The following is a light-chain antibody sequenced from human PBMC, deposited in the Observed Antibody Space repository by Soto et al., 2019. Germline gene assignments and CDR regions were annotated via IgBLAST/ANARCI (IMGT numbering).Light chain of an antibody. CDR2: EVN. CDR3: SSYAGSSNV. V-gene: IGLV2-8*01. J-gene: IGLJ1*01. Sequence: ALTHPPSASGSPGQSVASSCTGTSSDVGGYNYVSWYQQHPGKAPKLMIYEVNKRPSGVPDRFSGSKSGNTASLTVSGLQAEDEADYYCSSYAGSSNVFGTGTKVTVL. CDR1: SSDVGGYNY.